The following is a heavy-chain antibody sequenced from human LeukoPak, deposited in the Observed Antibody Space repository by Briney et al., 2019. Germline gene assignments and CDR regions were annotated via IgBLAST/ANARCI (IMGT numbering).Heavy chain of an antibody. D-gene: IGHD3-10*01. J-gene: IGHJ4*02. CDR2: ISGSGGST. Sequence: GGSLRLSCAASGFTFSSYAMSWVRQAPGKGLEWVSAISGSGGSTYYADSVKGRFTISRDNSKNTLYPQMNSLRAEDTAVYYCAKDHGLLWFGELLSIAFDYWGQGTLVTVSS. CDR1: GFTFSSYA. V-gene: IGHV3-23*01. CDR3: AKDHGLLWFGELLSIAFDY.